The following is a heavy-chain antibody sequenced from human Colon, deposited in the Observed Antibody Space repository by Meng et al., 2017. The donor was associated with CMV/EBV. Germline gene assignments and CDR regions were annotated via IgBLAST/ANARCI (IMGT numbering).Heavy chain of an antibody. J-gene: IGHJ6*02. V-gene: IGHV3-66*02. Sequence: GESLKISCAASGFSVSNNYMNWVRQAPGKGLEWVSVIYGDNTTHYADSVKGRFTISIDSSNNIVFLQMKNRSGEDTAVYFCAKEPWSPAAGILYGVDFWGQGTTVTVSS. CDR1: GFSVSNNY. CDR2: IYGDNTT. D-gene: IGHD6-13*01. CDR3: AKEPWSPAAGILYGVDF.